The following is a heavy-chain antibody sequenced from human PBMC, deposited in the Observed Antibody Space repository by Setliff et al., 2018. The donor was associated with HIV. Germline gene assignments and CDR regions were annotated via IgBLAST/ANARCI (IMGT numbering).Heavy chain of an antibody. J-gene: IGHJ3*01. D-gene: IGHD2-21*02. V-gene: IGHV4-59*04. CDR3: ARRIAPGWWGGNSGDAFDL. Sequence: SETLSLTCTVSGGSISSYYWSWIRQPPGKGLEWIGYISYSGSTYYNPSLKSRVTMSVDTSKNQFSLKLSSVTAADTAVYYCARRIAPGWWGGNSGDAFDLWGQGTMVTV. CDR1: GGSISSYY. CDR2: ISYSGST.